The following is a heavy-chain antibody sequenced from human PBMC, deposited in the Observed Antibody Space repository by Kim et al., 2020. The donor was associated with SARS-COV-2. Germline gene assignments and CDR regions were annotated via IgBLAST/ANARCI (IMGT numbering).Heavy chain of an antibody. CDR2: IYSGGST. D-gene: IGHD6-19*01. CDR3: ASPHQYYSSGWLRY. V-gene: IGHV3-53*01. Sequence: GGSLRLSCAASGFTVSSNYMSWVRQAPGKGLEWVSVIYSGGSTYYADSVKGRFTISRDNSKNTLYLQMNSRRAEDTAVYYCASPHQYYSSGWLRYWGQGTLVTVSS. CDR1: GFTVSSNY. J-gene: IGHJ4*02.